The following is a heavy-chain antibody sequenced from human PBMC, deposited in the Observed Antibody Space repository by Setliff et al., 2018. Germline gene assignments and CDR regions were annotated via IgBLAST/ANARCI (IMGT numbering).Heavy chain of an antibody. CDR3: AKNPSRVYATRFDY. D-gene: IGHD2-8*01. CDR1: GFTFSSNYA. CDR2: ISGSGSNT. Sequence: GGSLRLSCAASGFTFSSNYAMSWVRQAPGKGLEWVSAISGSGSNTFYADSVTGRFTISRDNSLNTLYLQMNSLRAEDTAVYYCAKNPSRVYATRFDYWGQGTLVTVSS. J-gene: IGHJ4*02. V-gene: IGHV3-23*01.